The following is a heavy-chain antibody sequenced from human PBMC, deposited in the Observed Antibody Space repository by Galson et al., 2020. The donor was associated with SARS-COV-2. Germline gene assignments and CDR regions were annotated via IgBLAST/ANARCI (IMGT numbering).Heavy chain of an antibody. CDR1: GFTSSRYA. CDR3: VRQGVFDSSGYNPFDV. CDR2: TSGLSN. V-gene: IGHV3-23*01. D-gene: IGHD5-12*01. J-gene: IGHJ4*02. Sequence: GESLKISCAASGFTSSRYAMGWVRQAPGKGLEWVSATSGLSNYYAEPVRGRFTISRDNSKNTVDLQMNILTAEDTAIYYCVRQGVFDSSGYNPFDVWGQGTLVTVSS.